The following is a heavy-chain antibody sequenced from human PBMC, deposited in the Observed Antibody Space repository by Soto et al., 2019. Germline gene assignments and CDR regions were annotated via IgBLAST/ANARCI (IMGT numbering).Heavy chain of an antibody. V-gene: IGHV1-18*01. CDR3: ARGRDGDY. CDR2: ISAHNGNT. Sequence: QVHLVQSGAEGKKPGASVKVSCKGSGYIFTTYGITWVRQAPGQGLEWMGWISAHNGNTNYAQKLQGRVTVTRDTSTSTAYMELRNLRSDDTAVYYCARGRDGDYWGQGALVTVSS. D-gene: IGHD6-6*01. J-gene: IGHJ4*02. CDR1: GYIFTTYG.